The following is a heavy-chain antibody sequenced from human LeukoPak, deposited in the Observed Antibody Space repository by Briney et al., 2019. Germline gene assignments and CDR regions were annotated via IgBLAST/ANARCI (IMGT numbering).Heavy chain of an antibody. D-gene: IGHD1-7*01. CDR3: VSLELPTY. CDR2: ISWNSGSI. Sequence: GGSLRLSCAASGFTFDDYAMHWVRQAPGKGLEWVSGISWNSGSIGYADSVKGRFTISRDNVKNSLYLQMNSLRAEDTALYYCVSLELPTYWGQGTLVTVSS. CDR1: GFTFDDYA. V-gene: IGHV3-9*01. J-gene: IGHJ4*02.